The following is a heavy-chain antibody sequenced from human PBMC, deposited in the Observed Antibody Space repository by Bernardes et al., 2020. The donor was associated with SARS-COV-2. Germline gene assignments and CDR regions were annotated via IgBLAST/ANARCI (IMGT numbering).Heavy chain of an antibody. V-gene: IGHV1-2*02. CDR2: INPNNGAT. CDR3: ARPYCGTTTCYRFDY. CDR1: GYTFTDNY. Sequence: ASVKVSCKTSGYTFTDNYMHWVRQAPGQGLEWMGWINPNNGATKYGQNFQGRVTMTRDTSISTAFMELSRLTSDDTAVYYCARPYCGTTTCYRFDYWGQGTLVTVSS. D-gene: IGHD2-2*01. J-gene: IGHJ4*02.